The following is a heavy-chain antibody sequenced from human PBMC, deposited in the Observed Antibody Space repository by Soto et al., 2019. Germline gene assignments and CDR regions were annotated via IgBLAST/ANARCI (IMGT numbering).Heavy chain of an antibody. Sequence: ASETLSLTCTVSGGSISSYYWSWIRQPPGKGLEWIGYIYYSGSTNYNPSLKSRVTISVDTSKNQFSLKLSSVTAADTAVYYCARENHGTGTNNWFDPWGQGTLVTVSS. J-gene: IGHJ5*02. CDR1: GGSISSYY. D-gene: IGHD1-1*01. V-gene: IGHV4-59*01. CDR2: IYYSGST. CDR3: ARENHGTGTNNWFDP.